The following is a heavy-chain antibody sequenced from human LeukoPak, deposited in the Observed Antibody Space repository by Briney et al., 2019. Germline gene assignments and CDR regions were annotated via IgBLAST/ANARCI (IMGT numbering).Heavy chain of an antibody. CDR1: GGSISSYY. J-gene: IGHJ5*02. V-gene: IGHV4-59*12. CDR2: IYYSGST. D-gene: IGHD3-3*01. CDR3: ARGGLITIFGVVTYNWFDP. Sequence: SETLSLTCTVSGGSISSYYWSWIRQPPGKGLEWIGYIYYSGSTNYNPSLKSRVTISVDTSKNQFSLKLSSVTAADTAVYYCARGGLITIFGVVTYNWFDPWGQGTLVTVSS.